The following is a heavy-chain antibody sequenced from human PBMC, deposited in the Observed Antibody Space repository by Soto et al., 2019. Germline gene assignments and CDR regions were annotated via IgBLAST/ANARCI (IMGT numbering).Heavy chain of an antibody. D-gene: IGHD6-6*01. CDR1: GYTFTSYG. CDR3: ARGTIAARPDFPPAMDV. J-gene: IGHJ6*02. V-gene: IGHV1-18*04. Sequence: ASVKVSCKASGYTFTSYGISWVRQAPGQGLEWMGWISAYNGNTNYAQKLQGRVTMTTDTSTSTAYMELRSLRSDDTAVYYCARGTIAARPDFPPAMDVWGQGTTVTVSS. CDR2: ISAYNGNT.